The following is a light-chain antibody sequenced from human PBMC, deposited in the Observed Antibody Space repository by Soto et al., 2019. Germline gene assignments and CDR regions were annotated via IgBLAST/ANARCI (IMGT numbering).Light chain of an antibody. CDR3: SSYTSSSTLV. J-gene: IGLJ3*02. V-gene: IGLV2-14*01. Sequence: QSALTQPGSVSGYPGQSITISCTGTSSDVGGYNYVSWYQQHPGKAPKLMIYEVSNRPSGVSNRFSGSKSGNTASLTISGLQAEDEADYYCSSYTSSSTLVFGGGTQLTVL. CDR2: EVS. CDR1: SSDVGGYNY.